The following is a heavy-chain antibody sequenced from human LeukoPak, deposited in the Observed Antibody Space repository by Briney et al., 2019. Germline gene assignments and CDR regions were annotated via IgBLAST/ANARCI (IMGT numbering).Heavy chain of an antibody. V-gene: IGHV3-21*01. CDR1: GFTFSSYS. D-gene: IGHD4-11*01. CDR2: ISSSSSYI. CDR3: ARDTTTVTTPHYYYYMDV. J-gene: IGHJ6*03. Sequence: PGGSLRLSCAASGFTFSSYSMNWVRQAPGKGLEWVSSISSSSSYIYYADSVKGRFTISRDNAKNSLYLQMNSLRAEDTAVYYCARDTTTVTTPHYYYYMDVWGKGTTVTVSS.